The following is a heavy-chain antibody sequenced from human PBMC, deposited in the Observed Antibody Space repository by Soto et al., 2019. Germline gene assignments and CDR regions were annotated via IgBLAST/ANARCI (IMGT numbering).Heavy chain of an antibody. Sequence: ASVKVSCKVSGYTLTELSMHWVRQAPGKGLEWMGGFDPEDGETIYAQKFQGRVTMTEDTSTDTAYMELSSLRSEDTAVYYCATDPAGDSYGGRRRGASSYNYYGMDVWGQGTTVTVSS. CDR1: GYTLTELS. CDR2: FDPEDGET. V-gene: IGHV1-24*01. CDR3: ATDPAGDSYGGRRRGASSYNYYGMDV. J-gene: IGHJ6*02. D-gene: IGHD5-18*01.